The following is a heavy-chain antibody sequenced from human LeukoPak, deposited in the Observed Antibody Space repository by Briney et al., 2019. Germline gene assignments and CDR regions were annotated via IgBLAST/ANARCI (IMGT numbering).Heavy chain of an antibody. J-gene: IGHJ6*03. CDR2: IKQDGSEK. CDR3: ARDPLPRGLAHRGGYMDV. CDR1: GFTFNSYW. V-gene: IGHV3-7*03. Sequence: GGSLRLTCAASGFTFNSYWMSWVRQAPGKGLEWVANIKQDGSEKYYVDSVKGRFTISRDNSKNTLYLQMNSLRAEDTAVYYCARDPLPRGLAHRGGYMDVWGKGTTVTVSS. D-gene: IGHD3-16*01.